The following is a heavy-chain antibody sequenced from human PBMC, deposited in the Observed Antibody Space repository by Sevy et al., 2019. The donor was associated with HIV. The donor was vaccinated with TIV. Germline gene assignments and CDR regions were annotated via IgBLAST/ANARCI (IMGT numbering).Heavy chain of an antibody. CDR2: IKLDGSET. CDR3: ARLFYGSADY. Sequence: GGSLRLSCAASGFTFSSYWMSWVRRAPEKGLEWLATIKLDGSETFYVDSVKGRFTISRHNPRKPVYLQMTSLSAEDTAVYYCARLFYGSADYWGQGTLVTVSS. J-gene: IGHJ4*02. CDR1: GFTFSSYW. D-gene: IGHD3-10*01. V-gene: IGHV3-7*01.